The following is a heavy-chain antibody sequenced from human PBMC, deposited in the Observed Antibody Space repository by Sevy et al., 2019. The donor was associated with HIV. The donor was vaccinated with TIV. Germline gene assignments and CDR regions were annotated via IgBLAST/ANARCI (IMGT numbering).Heavy chain of an antibody. Sequence: GGSLRLSCAASGFTFSSYWMHWVRQAPGKGLVWVSRINSDGSSTSYADSVKGRFTISRDNDKNTLYLQMNSLRAEDTAVYYCARVTWSSEYSSSSYYYYGRDVWGQGTTVTVSS. J-gene: IGHJ6*02. CDR1: GFTFSSYW. CDR2: INSDGSST. CDR3: ARVTWSSEYSSSSYYYYGRDV. D-gene: IGHD6-6*01. V-gene: IGHV3-74*01.